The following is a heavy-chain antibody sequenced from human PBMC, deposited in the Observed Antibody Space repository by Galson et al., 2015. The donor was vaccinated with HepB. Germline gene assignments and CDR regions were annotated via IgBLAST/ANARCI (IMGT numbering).Heavy chain of an antibody. V-gene: IGHV1-18*01. CDR2: ISAYNGNT. Sequence: SVKVSCKASGYTFTSYGISWVRQAPGQGLEWMGWISAYNGNTNYAQKLQGRVTMTTDTSTSTAYMELRSLRSDDTAVYYCARGPVRFLEGEYRDVWGKGTTVTVSS. CDR3: ARGPVRFLEGEYRDV. J-gene: IGHJ6*03. CDR1: GYTFTSYG. D-gene: IGHD3-3*01.